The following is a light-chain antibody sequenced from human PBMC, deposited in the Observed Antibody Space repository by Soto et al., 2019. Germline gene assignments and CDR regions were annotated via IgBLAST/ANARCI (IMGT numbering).Light chain of an antibody. CDR1: QRLLHSNGYNY. J-gene: IGKJ3*01. Sequence: DIVMTQSPLSLPVTPGEPASISCRSSQRLLHSNGYNYLDWYLQKPGQSPQLLIYLGSNRASGVHDRFSGRGSGTDFTLTSSRVAAEDVGVYYCIQALQTPFTVGPVTKVDIK. CDR2: LGS. CDR3: IQALQTPFT. V-gene: IGKV2-28*01.